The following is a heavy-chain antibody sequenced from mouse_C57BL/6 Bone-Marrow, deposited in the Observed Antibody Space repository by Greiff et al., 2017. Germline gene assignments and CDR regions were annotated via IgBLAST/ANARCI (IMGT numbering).Heavy chain of an antibody. V-gene: IGHV1-56*01. CDR2: IFPGSGST. D-gene: IGHD1-1*01. Sequence: VQLQQSGPELVRPGASVKISCKAPGYTFTSHWMQWVRQRPGQGLEWIGEIFPGSGSTYYNEKFKGKATLTVDTSSSTAYMQLSSLTSEDSAVYFCARSGYYYGSSRYWYFDVWGTGTTVTVSS. J-gene: IGHJ1*03. CDR1: GYTFTSHW. CDR3: ARSGYYYGSSRYWYFDV.